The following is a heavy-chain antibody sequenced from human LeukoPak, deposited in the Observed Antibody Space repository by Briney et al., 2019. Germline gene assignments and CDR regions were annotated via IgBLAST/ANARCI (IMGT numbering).Heavy chain of an antibody. CDR1: GFTFNTYA. D-gene: IGHD3-22*01. V-gene: IGHV3-23*01. Sequence: GGSLRLSCAASGFTFNTYAMNWVRQAPGKGLEWVSTISVSGGNTYYADSVKGRFTISRDNSKNTLYLQMNSLRAEDTALYYCAKGSGYADYWGQGTLVTVSS. J-gene: IGHJ4*02. CDR2: ISVSGGNT. CDR3: AKGSGYADY.